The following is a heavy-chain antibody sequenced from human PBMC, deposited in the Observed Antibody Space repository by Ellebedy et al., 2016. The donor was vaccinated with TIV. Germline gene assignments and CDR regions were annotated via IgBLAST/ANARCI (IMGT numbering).Heavy chain of an antibody. V-gene: IGHV4-39*07. D-gene: IGHD6-19*01. J-gene: IGHJ4*02. CDR3: AREAYSSGHFFDY. CDR2: IYYSGST. Sequence: SETLSLTCTVSGGSISSSSYYWGWIRQPPGKGLEWIGSIYYSGSTNYNPSLKSRVTISVDTSKNQFSLKLSSVTAADTAVYYCAREAYSSGHFFDYWGQGTLVTVSS. CDR1: GGSISSSSYY.